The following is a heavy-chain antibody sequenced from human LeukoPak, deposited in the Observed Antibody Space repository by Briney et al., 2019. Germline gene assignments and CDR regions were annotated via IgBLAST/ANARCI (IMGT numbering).Heavy chain of an antibody. D-gene: IGHD4-17*01. CDR1: GYTFTSYG. V-gene: IGHV1-18*01. CDR3: ARDPGYGDYLWFDP. CDR2: ISAYNGNT. Sequence: ASVKVSCKASGYTFTSYGISWVRQAPGQGLERMGWISAYNGNTNYAQKLQGRVTMTTDTSTSTAYMELRSLRSDDTAVYYCARDPGYGDYLWFDPWGQGTLVTVSS. J-gene: IGHJ5*02.